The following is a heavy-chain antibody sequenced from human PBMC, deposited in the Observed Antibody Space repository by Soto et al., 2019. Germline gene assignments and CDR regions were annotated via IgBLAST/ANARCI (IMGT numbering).Heavy chain of an antibody. V-gene: IGHV4-38-2*02. CDR3: ARDLYMAYYH. CDR1: GCSSSRGYY. D-gene: IGHD1-20*01. J-gene: IGHJ5*02. CDR2: IYHSGST. Sequence: SVTLSVTCGVAGCSSSRGYYWGWIRQPPGKGLEWIGSIYHSGSTYYNPSLKSRVTISVDTSKNQFSLKLSSVTAADTAVYYCARDLYMAYYHWGQGTLVPVSA.